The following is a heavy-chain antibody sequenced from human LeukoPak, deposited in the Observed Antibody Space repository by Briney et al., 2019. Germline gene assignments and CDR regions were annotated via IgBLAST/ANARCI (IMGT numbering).Heavy chain of an antibody. V-gene: IGHV3-30*03. CDR3: ARDRYDFWSGYYFDY. J-gene: IGHJ4*02. CDR1: GFTFSSYG. Sequence: GGSLRLSCAASGFTFSSYGMHWVRQAPGKGLEWVAVISYDGSNKYYADSVKGRFTISRDNSKNTLYLQMNSLRAEDTAVYYCARDRYDFWSGYYFDYWGQGTLVTVSS. CDR2: ISYDGSNK. D-gene: IGHD3-3*01.